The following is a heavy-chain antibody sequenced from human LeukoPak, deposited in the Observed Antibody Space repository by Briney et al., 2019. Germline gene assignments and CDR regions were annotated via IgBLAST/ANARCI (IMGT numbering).Heavy chain of an antibody. V-gene: IGHV3-53*01. CDR3: ARDRMAAGIDP. J-gene: IGHJ5*02. Sequence: GGSLRLSCAASGFTVSSNYMSWVRQAPGKGLEWVSVIYSGSTIYYADSVKGRFTISRDNAKNSLYLQMNSLRAEDTAVYYCARDRMAAGIDPWGQGTLVTVSS. CDR2: IYSGSTI. D-gene: IGHD6-13*01. CDR1: GFTVSSNY.